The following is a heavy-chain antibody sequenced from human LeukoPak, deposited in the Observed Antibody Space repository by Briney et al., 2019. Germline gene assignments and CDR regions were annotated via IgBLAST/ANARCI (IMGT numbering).Heavy chain of an antibody. D-gene: IGHD3-22*01. Sequence: GESLKISCKTSGYSFTTYWIAWVRQMPGKGLEWMGIIHPGRSDIRYSPSLQGPVTISADKSISTAYQQWSSLEASDTAMYYCTRREDRTGYSDFWGQGTLVTVSS. CDR3: TRREDRTGYSDF. V-gene: IGHV5-51*01. CDR2: IHPGRSDI. CDR1: GYSFTTYW. J-gene: IGHJ4*02.